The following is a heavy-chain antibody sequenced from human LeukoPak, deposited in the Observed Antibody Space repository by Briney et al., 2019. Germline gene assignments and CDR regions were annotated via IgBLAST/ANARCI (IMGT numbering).Heavy chain of an antibody. D-gene: IGHD3-22*01. Sequence: GGSLRLSCAASGFTFSSYAMHWVRQAPGKGLEWVAVISYDGSNKYYADSVKGRFTISRDNSKNTLYLQMNSLRAEDTGVYFCTTDLPGYSYDSSGYYWGQGTLVTVSS. V-gene: IGHV3-30-3*01. CDR2: ISYDGSNK. J-gene: IGHJ4*02. CDR1: GFTFSSYA. CDR3: TTDLPGYSYDSSGYY.